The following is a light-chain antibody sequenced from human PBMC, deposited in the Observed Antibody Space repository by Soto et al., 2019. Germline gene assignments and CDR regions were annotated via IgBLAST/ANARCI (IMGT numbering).Light chain of an antibody. CDR1: ESVSSN. CDR3: QQYNYWPRT. V-gene: IGKV3-15*01. J-gene: IGKJ1*01. Sequence: EIVMTQSPGPLSVSPGERATLSCRASESVSSNLAWYRQKPGQAPSLLIYGASTRAAGVPVRFSGSGSGTEFTLTISSLQSEDFAVYYCQQYNYWPRTFGQGTKVEIK. CDR2: GAS.